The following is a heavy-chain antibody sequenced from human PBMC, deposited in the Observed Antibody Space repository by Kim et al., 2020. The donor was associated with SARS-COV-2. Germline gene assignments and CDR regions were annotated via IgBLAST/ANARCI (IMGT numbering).Heavy chain of an antibody. Sequence: GWSLRLSCAASGFTFDDYAMHWVRQAPGNGLEWVSGISCNSGSIGYADSVKGRFTISRDNSKHSLYLQMNSLRAEDTAFYSCAKVYSIGRSLVIFDIWG. CDR2: ISCNSGSI. V-gene: IGHV3-9*01. D-gene: IGHD6-19*01. J-gene: IGHJ3*02. CDR3: AKVYSIGRSLVIFDI. CDR1: GFTFDDYA.